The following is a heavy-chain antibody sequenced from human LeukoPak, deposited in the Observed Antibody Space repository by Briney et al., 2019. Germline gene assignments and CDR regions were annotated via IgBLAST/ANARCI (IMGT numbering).Heavy chain of an antibody. CDR3: ARKSYYDSYQHAFDI. V-gene: IGHV5-51*01. CDR2: VYPGDSSA. CDR1: GYLFSTSW. Sequence: GESLKISCKGSGYLFSTSWIAWVRQMPGKGLEWMGIVYPGDSSARYSPSFQAQVTMSADTSINTAYLQWSSLKASDTAIYYCARKSYYDSYQHAFDIWGQGTMVTVSS. J-gene: IGHJ3*02. D-gene: IGHD3-22*01.